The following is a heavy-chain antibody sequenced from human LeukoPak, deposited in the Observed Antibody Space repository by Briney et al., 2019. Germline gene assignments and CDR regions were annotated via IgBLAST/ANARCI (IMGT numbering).Heavy chain of an antibody. D-gene: IGHD1-26*01. J-gene: IGHJ5*02. Sequence: ASVKVSCKASGYTFTSYYMHWVRQAPGQGLEWMGIINPSGGSTSYAQKFQGRVTMTRDTSTSTVYMELSSLRSEDTAVYYCARASGGGSHDHWFDPWGQGTLVTVSS. V-gene: IGHV1-46*01. CDR2: INPSGGST. CDR1: GYTFTSYY. CDR3: ARASGGGSHDHWFDP.